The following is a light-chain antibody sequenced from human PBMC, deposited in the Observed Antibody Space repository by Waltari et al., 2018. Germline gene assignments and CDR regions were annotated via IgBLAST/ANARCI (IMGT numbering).Light chain of an antibody. V-gene: IGKV3-11*01. Sequence: EIVLTQSPATLSLSPGERATLSCRASQTVRSYLAWYQQKPGQAPRLLIFDASSRAPGIPAKFSGSGSGTDFTRTVSNLEPEDFAVYYCQQRSNWPYTFGQGTRVEIK. CDR1: QTVRSY. CDR2: DAS. CDR3: QQRSNWPYT. J-gene: IGKJ2*01.